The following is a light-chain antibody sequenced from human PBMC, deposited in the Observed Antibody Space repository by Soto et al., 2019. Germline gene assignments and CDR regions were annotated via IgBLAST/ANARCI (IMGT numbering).Light chain of an antibody. CDR1: SRDVGGYNY. V-gene: IGLV2-23*01. J-gene: IGLJ2*01. Sequence: QSALTQPPSASGSPGQSVTISCTGTSRDVGGYNYVSWYQQHPGKAPKLLIYEGGKRPSGVSNRFSGSKSGNTASLTISGLQAEDEADYYCCSFALRSTLIFGGGTKLTVL. CDR2: EGG. CDR3: CSFALRSTLI.